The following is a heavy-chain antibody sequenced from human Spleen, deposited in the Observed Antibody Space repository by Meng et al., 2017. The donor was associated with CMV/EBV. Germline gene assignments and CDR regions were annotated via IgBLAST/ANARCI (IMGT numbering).Heavy chain of an antibody. CDR3: ARKLCSSTSCYGMDV. J-gene: IGHJ6*02. V-gene: IGHV1-2*02. Sequence: ASVKFSCKASGYTFTGYYMDWVRQAPGQGLEWMGWINPNSGSTNYAQKFQGRVTMTRDTSISTAYMELSRLRSDDTAVYYCARKLCSSTSCYGMDVWGQGTTVTVSS. CDR2: INPNSGST. CDR1: GYTFTGYY. D-gene: IGHD2-2*01.